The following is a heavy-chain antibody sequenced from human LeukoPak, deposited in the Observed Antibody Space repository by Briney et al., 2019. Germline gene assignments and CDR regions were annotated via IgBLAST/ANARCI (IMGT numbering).Heavy chain of an antibody. Sequence: SETLSLTCAVYGGSFSGYYWSWIRQPPGKGLEWIGEINHSGSTNYNPSLKSRVTISVDTSKNQFSLRLSSVTAADTAVYYCASAPAPAPRGWFDPWGQGTLVTVSS. CDR3: ASAPAPAPRGWFDP. J-gene: IGHJ5*02. V-gene: IGHV4-34*01. CDR1: GGSFSGYY. CDR2: INHSGST. D-gene: IGHD6-25*01.